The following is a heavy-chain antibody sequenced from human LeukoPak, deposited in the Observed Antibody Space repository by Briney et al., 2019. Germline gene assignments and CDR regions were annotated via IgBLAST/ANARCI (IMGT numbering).Heavy chain of an antibody. V-gene: IGHV3-30-3*01. Sequence: PGGSLRLSCAASGFTFSSYAMHWVRQAPGKGLEWVAVISYDGSNKYYADSVKGRFTISRDNSKNTLYLQMNSLRAEDTAVYYCWWELPDAFDIWGQGTMVTVSS. D-gene: IGHD1-26*01. CDR2: ISYDGSNK. CDR3: WWELPDAFDI. CDR1: GFTFSSYA. J-gene: IGHJ3*02.